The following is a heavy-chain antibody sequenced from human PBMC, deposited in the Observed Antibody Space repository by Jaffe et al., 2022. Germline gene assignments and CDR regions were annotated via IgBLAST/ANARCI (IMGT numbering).Heavy chain of an antibody. D-gene: IGHD3-3*01. V-gene: IGHV1-69*01. J-gene: IGHJ5*02. CDR3: ARDKVYDFWSGSGWFDP. Sequence: QVQLVQSGAEVKKPGSSVKVSCKASGGTFSSYAISWVRQAPGQGLEWMGGIIPIFGTANYAQKFQGRVTITADESTSTAYMELSSLRSEDTAVYYCARDKVYDFWSGSGWFDPWGQGTLVTVSS. CDR1: GGTFSSYA. CDR2: IIPIFGTA.